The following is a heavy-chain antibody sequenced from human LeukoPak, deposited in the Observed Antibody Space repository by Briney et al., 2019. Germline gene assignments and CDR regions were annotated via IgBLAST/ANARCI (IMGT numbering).Heavy chain of an antibody. CDR2: IKSSRDGGTI. CDR1: GFTFRNAW. CDR3: STLLLDYGDYYSDY. Sequence: GGSLRLSCAASGFTFRNAWMTWVRQAPGKGLEWGGRIKSSRDGGTIDYAAPVKGRFTISRDDSENTLYLQMNSLKTEDTAVYYCSTLLLDYGDYYSDYWGQGALVTVSS. V-gene: IGHV3-15*01. J-gene: IGHJ4*02. D-gene: IGHD4-17*01.